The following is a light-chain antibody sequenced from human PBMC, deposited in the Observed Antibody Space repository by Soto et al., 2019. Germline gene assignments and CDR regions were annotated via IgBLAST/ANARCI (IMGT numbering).Light chain of an antibody. CDR3: SSFTSSTTPV. CDR2: DVS. J-gene: IGLJ2*01. Sequence: QSVLTQPASVSGSPGQSITISCTGTSSDVGGYNYVSWYQQHPGKAPKLMIYDVSNRPSGVSNRFSGSKSGNTASLTISGLQAEDEADYYCSSFTSSTTPVLGGGTKLTVL. V-gene: IGLV2-14*01. CDR1: SSDVGGYNY.